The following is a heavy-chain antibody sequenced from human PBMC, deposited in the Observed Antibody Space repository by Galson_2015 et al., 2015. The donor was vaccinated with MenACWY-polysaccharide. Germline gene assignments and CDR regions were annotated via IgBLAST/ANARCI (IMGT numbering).Heavy chain of an antibody. J-gene: IGHJ5*02. CDR1: GFSFSSHA. Sequence: SLRLSCAGSGFSFSSHAMHWLRQAPGKGPVWVSRISLSGGKTTYADSVKGRFTISRDNAKNTLYQEMNSLREEDTAVYFCARDRGRNDLLPENWFDPWGQGVLVTVSS. D-gene: IGHD3-9*01. V-gene: IGHV3-74*01. CDR3: ARDRGRNDLLPENWFDP. CDR2: ISLSGGKT.